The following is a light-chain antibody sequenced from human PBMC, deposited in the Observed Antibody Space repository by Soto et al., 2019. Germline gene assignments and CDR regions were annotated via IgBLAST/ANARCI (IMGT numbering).Light chain of an antibody. V-gene: IGLV2-8*01. CDR2: EVS. Sequence: QSALTQPPFASGSPGQSVTISCTGTSSDVGGYNYVSWYQQHPGKAPKLMIYEVSKRPSGVPDRFSGSKSGNTASLTVSGLQAEDEADYYCSSYAGSNHVVFGGGTKLTVL. CDR1: SSDVGGYNY. CDR3: SSYAGSNHVV. J-gene: IGLJ2*01.